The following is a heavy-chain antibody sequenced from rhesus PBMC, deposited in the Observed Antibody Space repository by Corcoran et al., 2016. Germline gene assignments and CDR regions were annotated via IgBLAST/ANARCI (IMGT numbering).Heavy chain of an antibody. Sequence: QLQLQESGPGLVKPSETLSVTCAVSGGSISSSYWSWIRQAPGRGLGWIGYIYGSGSSTNNNPSLKSRGTLSVDTSKNQLSLKLSSVTTADTAVYYCARLNTVRGDAFDFWGQGLRVTVSS. J-gene: IGHJ3*01. V-gene: IGHV4-169*01. CDR2: IYGSGSST. CDR3: ARLNTVRGDAFDF. D-gene: IGHD4-23*01. CDR1: GGSISSSY.